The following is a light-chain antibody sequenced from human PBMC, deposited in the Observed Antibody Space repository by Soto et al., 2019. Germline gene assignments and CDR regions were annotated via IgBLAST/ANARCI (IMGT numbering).Light chain of an antibody. J-gene: IGLJ3*02. Sequence: QSALTQPASVSGSPGQSITISCTGTSSDFGSYNYVSWYQQHPGKAPKLMIYEVSNRPSGVSDRFSGSKSGNTASLTISGLQAEDEADYYCSSYTSTATRVFGGGTKLTVL. V-gene: IGLV2-14*01. CDR2: EVS. CDR1: SSDFGSYNY. CDR3: SSYTSTATRV.